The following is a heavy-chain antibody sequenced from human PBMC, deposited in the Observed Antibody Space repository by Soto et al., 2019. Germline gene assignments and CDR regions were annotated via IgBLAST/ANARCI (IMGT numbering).Heavy chain of an antibody. CDR3: ARVERGTSTTVVDAFDI. Sequence: QVQLQQWGAGLLKPSETLSLTCAVYGGSVSSGRYYWSWIRQPPGMGLEWIGEMCHSGGTHFNPSLKSRVTISVDTSKNQFSLKMSSVTAADTALYYCARVERGTSTTVVDAFDIWGPGTMVTVSS. D-gene: IGHD1-1*01. CDR2: MCHSGGT. J-gene: IGHJ3*02. CDR1: GGSVSSGRYY. V-gene: IGHV4-34*01.